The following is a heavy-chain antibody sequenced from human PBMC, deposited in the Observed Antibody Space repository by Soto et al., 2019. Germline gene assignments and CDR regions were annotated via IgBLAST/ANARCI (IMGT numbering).Heavy chain of an antibody. CDR3: ARTLGYCSCGSCTPPRWFDP. CDR1: GRYISSGGYS. Sequence: QLKLQESGSGLVKPSQTLSLTCAVSGRYISSGGYSWSWIRQPPGKGLEWIGYIYHSGSTYYNPSLKSRVTISVDRSKSQFSLKLSSVTAADTAVYYCARTLGYCSCGSCTPPRWFDPWGQGNLVTVSS. CDR2: IYHSGST. J-gene: IGHJ5*02. V-gene: IGHV4-30-2*01. D-gene: IGHD2-15*01.